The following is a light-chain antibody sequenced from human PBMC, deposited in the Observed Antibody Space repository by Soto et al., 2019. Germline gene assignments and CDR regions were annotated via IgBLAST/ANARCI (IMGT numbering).Light chain of an antibody. CDR2: AAS. J-gene: IGKJ1*01. CDR1: QDIRSD. CDR3: LQDYSYPRT. V-gene: IGKV1-6*01. Sequence: AIQMTQSPSSLSASVGDRVIITCRASQDIRSDLGWYQQKPGQALKLLIYAASTLLAGVPSRFSGSGSGADFTLTISTLQPEDFATYYCLQDYSYPRTFGQGTKVEIK.